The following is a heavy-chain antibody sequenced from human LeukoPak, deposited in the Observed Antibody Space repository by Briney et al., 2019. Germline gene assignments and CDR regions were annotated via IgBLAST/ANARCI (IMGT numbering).Heavy chain of an antibody. CDR3: ARGGPYSGSYPRRYYYYYMDV. CDR1: GGSISSSSYY. CDR2: IYYSGST. V-gene: IGHV4-39*07. D-gene: IGHD1-26*01. Sequence: EASETLSLTCTVSGGSISSSSYYWGWIRQPPGKGLEWIGNIYYSGSTYSNPSLKSRVTISVDTSKNQFSLKLSSVTAADTAVYYCARGGPYSGSYPRRYYYYYMDVWGKGTTVTVSS. J-gene: IGHJ6*03.